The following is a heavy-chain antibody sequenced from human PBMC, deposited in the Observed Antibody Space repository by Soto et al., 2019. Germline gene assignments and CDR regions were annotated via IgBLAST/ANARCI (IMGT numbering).Heavy chain of an antibody. CDR2: INRDGSVS. V-gene: IGHV3-74*01. CDR1: GFTFSNYW. D-gene: IGHD2-15*01. CDR3: ARGDCVGGSCYSLAGSFYYYMDV. J-gene: IGHJ6*03. Sequence: EVKLVESGGGLVQPGGSLRLSCAASGFTFSNYWMYWVRQAPGQGLVWVSRINRDGSVSRYADSVKGRLTISRDYVKNTLYLQMTSLRVEDTAVYYCARGDCVGGSCYSLAGSFYYYMDVWGKGTTVTVFS.